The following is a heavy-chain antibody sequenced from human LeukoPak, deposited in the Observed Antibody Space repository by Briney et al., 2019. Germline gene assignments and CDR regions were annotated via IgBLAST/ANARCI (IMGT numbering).Heavy chain of an antibody. D-gene: IGHD6-19*01. V-gene: IGHV1-2*02. CDR3: ARVATEAVAVARVDY. J-gene: IGHJ4*02. CDR1: GYTFTGYY. Sequence: GASVKVSCKASGYTFTGYYMHWVRQAPGQGLEWMGWINPNSGGTNYAQKFQGRVTMTRDTSISTAYMELSRLRSDDTAVYYCARVATEAVAVARVDYWGQGTLVTVSS. CDR2: INPNSGGT.